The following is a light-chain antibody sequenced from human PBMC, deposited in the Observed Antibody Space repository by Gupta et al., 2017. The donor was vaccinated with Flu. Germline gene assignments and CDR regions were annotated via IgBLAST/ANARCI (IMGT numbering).Light chain of an antibody. V-gene: IGKV3-20*01. CDR2: GAS. CDR3: QQYASLPAT. J-gene: IGKJ1*01. Sequence: DRATLSCRASQIVVSGFLAWYQQKPGQAPRLLIYGASSRVTGIPERFSGRGSGTDFTLIISRLEPEDFAVYYCQQYASLPATFGQGTNVEIK. CDR1: QIVVSGF.